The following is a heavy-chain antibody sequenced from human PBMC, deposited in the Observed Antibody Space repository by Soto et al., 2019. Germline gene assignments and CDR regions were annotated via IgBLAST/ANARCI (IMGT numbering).Heavy chain of an antibody. D-gene: IGHD3-10*01. J-gene: IGHJ4*02. V-gene: IGHV2-5*02. Sequence: QITLKESGPTLVKPTQTLTLTCTFSGFSLTTRGVGVGWIRQPPGKALEWLALIYWDDDEGYSPSLKSRLTITKYTSKNPVVLTVTNMDPVDTATYYCAHRPRGCSYYFDYWGQGTLVTVSS. CDR2: IYWDDDE. CDR1: GFSLTTRGVG. CDR3: AHRPRGCSYYFDY.